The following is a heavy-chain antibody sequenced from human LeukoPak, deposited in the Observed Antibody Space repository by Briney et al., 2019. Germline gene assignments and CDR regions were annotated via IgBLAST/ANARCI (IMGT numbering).Heavy chain of an antibody. J-gene: IGHJ6*02. V-gene: IGHV3-23*01. CDR1: GHRLSSDA. Sequence: LRQSCSTSGHRLSSDAITTVRQAPAKGLELDSAIRGRGGSTSDAAAVNGRFTISRDNAKNTLYLHMNSLSAEDTAVYYCAKADIVVVPAAAPPPYYYYGMDVWGQGTTVTVSS. CDR2: IRGRGGST. D-gene: IGHD2-2*01. CDR3: AKADIVVVPAAAPPPYYYYGMDV.